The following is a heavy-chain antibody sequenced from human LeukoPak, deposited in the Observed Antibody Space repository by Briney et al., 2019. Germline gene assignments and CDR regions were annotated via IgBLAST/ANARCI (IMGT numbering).Heavy chain of an antibody. CDR3: ARCVGSSGWLDY. D-gene: IGHD6-19*01. Sequence: SETLSLTCTVSGGSISSYYWSWIRQPPGKGLEWIGYIYYTGSTNYNPSLKSRVTISVDTSKNQFSLNLSSVTAADTAVYYCARCVGSSGWLDYWGQGTLVTVSS. CDR1: GGSISSYY. V-gene: IGHV4-59*01. J-gene: IGHJ4*02. CDR2: IYYTGST.